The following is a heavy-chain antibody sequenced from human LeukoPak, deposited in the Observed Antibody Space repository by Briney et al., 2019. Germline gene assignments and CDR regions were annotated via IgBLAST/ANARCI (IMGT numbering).Heavy chain of an antibody. CDR3: ATGVYCATTTCPGYQHYYYFMDV. CDR1: VFTLAHLS. J-gene: IGHJ6*03. Sequence: ASVTVSFKLSVFTLAHLSMHWVRQAPGKGLEWVGGFDLENGDTIYAQRFRGRVTLTEDTSTGTAYMDLSSLSADDTAVYYCATGVYCATTTCPGYQHYYYFMDVWGKGTTVTVSS. V-gene: IGHV1-24*01. CDR2: FDLENGDT. D-gene: IGHD2-21*01.